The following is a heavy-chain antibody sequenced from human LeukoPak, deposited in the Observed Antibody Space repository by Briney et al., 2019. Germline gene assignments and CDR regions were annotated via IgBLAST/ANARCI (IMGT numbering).Heavy chain of an antibody. Sequence: PSETLSLTCTVSGGSISSYYWSWIRQPPGKGLEWIGYIYYSGSTNYNPSLKSRVTISVDTSENQFSLKLSSVTAADTAVYYCARRLDSGWYEAFDYWGQGTLVTVSS. V-gene: IGHV4-59*08. CDR2: IYYSGST. CDR1: GGSISSYY. D-gene: IGHD6-19*01. J-gene: IGHJ4*02. CDR3: ARRLDSGWYEAFDY.